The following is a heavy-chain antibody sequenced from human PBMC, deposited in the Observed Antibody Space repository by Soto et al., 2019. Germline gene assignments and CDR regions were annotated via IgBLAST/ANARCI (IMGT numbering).Heavy chain of an antibody. V-gene: IGHV4-30-2*01. Sequence: QLQLQESGSGLVKPSQTLSLTCTVSGGSLSSGGYAWSWIRQPPGKGLEWIGYIFHAGNIYYNPSLKRRVRMSVDTSKNQFSLELMSVTAADTATYFCARDGGIGGWFDPWGPGTLVTVSS. CDR3: ARDGGIGGWFDP. CDR1: GGSLSSGGYA. D-gene: IGHD3-10*01. J-gene: IGHJ5*02. CDR2: IFHAGNI.